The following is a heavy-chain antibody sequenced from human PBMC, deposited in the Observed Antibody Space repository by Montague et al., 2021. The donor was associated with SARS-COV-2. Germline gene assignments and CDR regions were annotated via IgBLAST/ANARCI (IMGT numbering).Heavy chain of an antibody. CDR1: GFTFSSYA. V-gene: IGHV3-30*04. Sequence: SLRLSCAASGFTFSSYAMHWVRQAPGKGLEWVAVISYDGSNKYYADSVKGRFTISRDNSKNTLYLQMNSLRAEDTAVYYCAKDYETLLGVPAASQPLDYWGQGTLVTVSS. CDR3: AKDYETLLGVPAASQPLDY. D-gene: IGHD2-2*01. CDR2: ISYDGSNK. J-gene: IGHJ4*02.